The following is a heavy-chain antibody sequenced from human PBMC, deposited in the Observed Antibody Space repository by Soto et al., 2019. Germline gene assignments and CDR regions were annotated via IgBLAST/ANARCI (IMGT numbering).Heavy chain of an antibody. J-gene: IGHJ6*02. CDR3: AGQVGDVVPGYPYYYYYGMDV. V-gene: IGHV1-18*01. CDR2: ISVYNGHT. D-gene: IGHD3-9*01. Sequence: ASVKVSCKASGYTFTNYGISWVRQAPGQGLEWMGWISVYNGHTDHAQKFQGRVTMTTDTSTSTAYMELRSLRSDDAAVYYCAGQVGDVVPGYPYYYYYGMDVWGQGTTVTVSS. CDR1: GYTFTNYG.